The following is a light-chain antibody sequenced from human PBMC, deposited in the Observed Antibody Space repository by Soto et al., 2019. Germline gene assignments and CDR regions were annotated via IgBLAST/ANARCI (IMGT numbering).Light chain of an antibody. CDR1: QSVSSS. Sequence: EIVLTQSPGTLSLSPGERATLSYRASQSVSSSLAWYQQKPGQAPRLLISGASSRATGIPDRFSGSGSGTDFTLTISRLEPEDFALYYCQHYGSSPITFGQGTRLEI. CDR2: GAS. V-gene: IGKV3-20*01. CDR3: QHYGSSPIT. J-gene: IGKJ5*01.